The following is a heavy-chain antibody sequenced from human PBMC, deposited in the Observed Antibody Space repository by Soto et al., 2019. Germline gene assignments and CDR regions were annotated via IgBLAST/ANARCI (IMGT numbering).Heavy chain of an antibody. D-gene: IGHD1-26*01. CDR1: GGSISSSSYY. Sequence: SETLSLTCTVSGGSISSSSYYWGWIRQPPGKGLEWIGSIYYSGSTYYNPSLKSRVTISVDTSKNQFSRKLSSVTAADTAVYYCARLKYSGSYFDYWGQGTLVTVSS. CDR2: IYYSGST. CDR3: ARLKYSGSYFDY. J-gene: IGHJ4*02. V-gene: IGHV4-39*01.